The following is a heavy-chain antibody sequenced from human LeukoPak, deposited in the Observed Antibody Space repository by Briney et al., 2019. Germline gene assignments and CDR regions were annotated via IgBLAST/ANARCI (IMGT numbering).Heavy chain of an antibody. CDR3: ARLPGGVVINAALY. D-gene: IGHD2-21*01. CDR2: ISSVGSTI. J-gene: IGHJ4*02. CDR1: GFTFSSYD. V-gene: IGHV3-48*01. Sequence: PGGSLRLSCAASGFTFSSYDMNWVRQAPGKGLEWVSYISSVGSTIYYADSVKCRVTISRANAKNSLYLQMNSLRAEHTAMYYCARLPGGVVINAALYWGQGTLVTVSS.